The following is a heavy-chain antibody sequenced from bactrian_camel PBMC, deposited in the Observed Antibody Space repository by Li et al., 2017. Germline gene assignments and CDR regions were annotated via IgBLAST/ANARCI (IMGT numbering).Heavy chain of an antibody. CDR3: AASCRFGTQCSGGFYSLTCPFRY. Sequence: HVQLVESGGGSVQPGGSLKLSCVASERGLNRNCVGWYRQAPGEKREGVATLDNDGRTTYADSVKGRFTISRDNAKNVLYLQMNSLKPEDTALYYCAASCRFGTQCSGGFYSLTCPFRYWGQGTQVTVS. D-gene: IGHD2*01. CDR1: ERGLNRNC. V-gene: IGHV3S53*01. CDR2: LDNDGRT. J-gene: IGHJ4*01.